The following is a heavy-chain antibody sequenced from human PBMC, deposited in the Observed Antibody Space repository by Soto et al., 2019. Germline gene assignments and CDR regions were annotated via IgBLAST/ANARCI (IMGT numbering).Heavy chain of an antibody. CDR1: GGTFSSYA. J-gene: IGHJ6*02. D-gene: IGHD2-21*02. Sequence: SVKVSCKASGGTFSSYAISWVRQAPGQGLEWMGGIIPIFGTANYAQKFQGRVTITADESTSTAYMELSSLRSEDTAVYYCARDTAYCGGDCYSLPSGGMDVWGQGTTVTVSS. V-gene: IGHV1-69*13. CDR3: ARDTAYCGGDCYSLPSGGMDV. CDR2: IIPIFGTA.